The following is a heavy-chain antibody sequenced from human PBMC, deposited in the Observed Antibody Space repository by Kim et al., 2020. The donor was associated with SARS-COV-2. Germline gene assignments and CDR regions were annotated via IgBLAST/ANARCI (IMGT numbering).Heavy chain of an antibody. D-gene: IGHD1-26*01. Sequence: ASVKVSCTTFGDTFSTHDIHWVRQAPGQGLEWMGRMNPRDGSTTYAQKLQGRVTMTRDTSTSTAYMELGSLTSEDTAVYYCARDQFGTYTDWGQGTLFTVSS. CDR2: MNPRDGST. J-gene: IGHJ4*02. V-gene: IGHV1-46*04. CDR3: ARDQFGTYTD. CDR1: GDTFSTHD.